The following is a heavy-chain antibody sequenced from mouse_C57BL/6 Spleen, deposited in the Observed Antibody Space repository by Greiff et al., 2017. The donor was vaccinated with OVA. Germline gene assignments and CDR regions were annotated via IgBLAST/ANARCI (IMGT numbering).Heavy chain of an antibody. J-gene: IGHJ3*01. CDR1: GYSFTDYN. CDR2: INPNYGTT. CDR3: TSEDNGQCLFAY. Sequence: VQLQQSGPELVKPGASVKISCKASGYSFTDYNMNWVKQSHGKSLEWIGEINPNYGTTTYNQKFKGKATLTVDQSSSTAYMQLNSLTSEDSAVYYCTSEDNGQCLFAYWGQGTLVTVSA. D-gene: IGHD6-1*01. V-gene: IGHV1-39*01.